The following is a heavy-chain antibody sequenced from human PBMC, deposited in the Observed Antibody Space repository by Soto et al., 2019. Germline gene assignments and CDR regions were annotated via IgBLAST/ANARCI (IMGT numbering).Heavy chain of an antibody. V-gene: IGHV4-34*01. D-gene: IGHD3-10*01. CDR3: ASYGSGSYYNGYYFDY. CDR2: IHHSGGP. CDR1: GGSFSAYY. Sequence: QVQLQQWGAGLLKPSETLSLTCAVYGGSFSAYYWTWIRQSPGKGLEWIGEIHHSGGPKYNPSLKSRVTISEDTSNNQFSLERSSVTAANTTVYYCASYGSGSYYNGYYFDYWGQGTLVTVSS. J-gene: IGHJ4*02.